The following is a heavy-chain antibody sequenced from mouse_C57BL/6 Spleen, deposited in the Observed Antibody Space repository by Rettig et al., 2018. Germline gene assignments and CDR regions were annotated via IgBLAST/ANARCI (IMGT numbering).Heavy chain of an antibody. CDR3: ARDYYGSSYGTWFAY. D-gene: IGHD1-1*01. Sequence: WNWIRQFPGNKLEWMGYISYDGSNNYNPSLKNRISITRDTSKNQFFLKLNSVTTEDTATYYCARDYYGSSYGTWFAYWGQGTLVTVSA. J-gene: IGHJ3*01. V-gene: IGHV3-6*01. CDR2: ISYDGSN.